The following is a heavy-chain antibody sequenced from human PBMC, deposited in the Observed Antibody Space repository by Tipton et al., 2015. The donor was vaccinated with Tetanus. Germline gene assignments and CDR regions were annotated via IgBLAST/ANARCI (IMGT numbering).Heavy chain of an antibody. V-gene: IGHV4-31*03. J-gene: IGHJ4*02. CDR2: IYNSGST. CDR3: ARDQARGARGWNYFDY. Sequence: GLVKPSQTLSVTCTVSGGSISSGGYYWSWIRQHPGKGLEWIGDIYNSGSTYYNPSLKSRVTISVDTSKNQFSLKLNSVTAADTAVYYCARDQARGARGWNYFDYWGQGSLVTVSS. CDR1: GGSISSGGYY. D-gene: IGHD1-26*01.